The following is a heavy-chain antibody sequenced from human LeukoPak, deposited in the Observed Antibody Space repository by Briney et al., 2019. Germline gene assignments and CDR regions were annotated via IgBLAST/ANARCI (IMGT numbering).Heavy chain of an antibody. J-gene: IGHJ6*03. V-gene: IGHV3-9*03. D-gene: IGHD3-10*01. CDR3: AKGGYGSYYYYYMDV. CDR1: GFTFDDYG. Sequence: PGGSLRLSCAASGFTFDDYGMSWVRQAPGKGLEWVSGISWNSGSIGYADSVKGRFTISRDNAKNSLYLQMNSLRAEDMALYYCAKGGYGSYYYYYMDVWGKGTTVTVSS. CDR2: ISWNSGSI.